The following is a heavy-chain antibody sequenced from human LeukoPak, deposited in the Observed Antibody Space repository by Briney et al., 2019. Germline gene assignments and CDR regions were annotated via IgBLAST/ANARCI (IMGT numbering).Heavy chain of an antibody. V-gene: IGHV3-7*01. Sequence: PGGSLRLSCAASGFTFSSYSMNWVRQAPGKGLEWVANIKQDGSEKYYVDSVKGRFTISRDNAKNSLYLQMNSLRAEDTAVYYCASSRLFYWGQGTLVTVSS. CDR2: IKQDGSEK. J-gene: IGHJ4*02. CDR3: ASSRLFY. D-gene: IGHD2/OR15-2a*01. CDR1: GFTFSSYS.